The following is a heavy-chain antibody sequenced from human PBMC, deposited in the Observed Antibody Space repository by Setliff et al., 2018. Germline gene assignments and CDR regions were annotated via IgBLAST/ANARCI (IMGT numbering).Heavy chain of an antibody. CDR2: IFYNGMA. D-gene: IGHD3-3*01. CDR3: ARGVTGYNFWSGDRYYMDV. V-gene: IGHV4-39*07. CDR1: DGSLSTYY. Sequence: SETLSLTCTVSDGSLSTYYWGWIRQSPGTGLEWIGSIFYNGMAYYNPSLKSRVTISVDTSKNQFSLKLSSVTAADTAVYYCARGVTGYNFWSGDRYYMDVWGKGTTVTVSS. J-gene: IGHJ6*03.